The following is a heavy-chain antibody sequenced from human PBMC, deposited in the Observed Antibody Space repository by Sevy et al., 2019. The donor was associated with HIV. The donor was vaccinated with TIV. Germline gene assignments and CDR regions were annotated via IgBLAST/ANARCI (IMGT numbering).Heavy chain of an antibody. CDR1: GFTLSSNF. CDR3: ARGKHISDYYGSFDY. J-gene: IGHJ4*02. CDR2: IYLGGTT. D-gene: IGHD3-16*01. Sequence: GGSLRLSCAASGFTLSSNFMSWVRQAPGKGLEWVSVIYLGGTTYYADSVKGRFTISRDNSKNTLYLQMNSLRAEDTVVYYCARGKHISDYYGSFDYWGQGTLVTVSS. V-gene: IGHV3-53*01.